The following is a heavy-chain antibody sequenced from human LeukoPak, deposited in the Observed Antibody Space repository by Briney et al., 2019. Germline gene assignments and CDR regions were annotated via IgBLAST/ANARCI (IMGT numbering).Heavy chain of an antibody. D-gene: IGHD6-13*01. V-gene: IGHV3-21*01. CDR2: ISSSSSYI. J-gene: IGHJ6*03. Sequence: GGSLRLSCAASGFTFSSYSMNWVRQAPGKGLEWVSSISSSSSYIYYADSVKGRFTISRDNAKNSLYLQMNSLRAEDTAVYYCARETMSTLDSSSSWYRSYYMDVWGKGTTVTVSS. CDR1: GFTFSSYS. CDR3: ARETMSTLDSSSSWYRSYYMDV.